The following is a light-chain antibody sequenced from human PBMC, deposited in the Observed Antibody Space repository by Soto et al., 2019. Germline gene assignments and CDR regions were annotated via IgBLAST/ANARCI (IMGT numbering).Light chain of an antibody. CDR2: KAS. CDR3: HHYNSYSEA. V-gene: IGKV1-5*03. CDR1: QTISSW. Sequence: IQMNQSPSTLSGSLGNRVTITFRASQTISSWLAWYQQKPGKAPKLLIYKASTLKSGVPSRFSGSGSGTEFTLTISSLQPDDFATYYCHHYNSYSEAFGQGTKVDI. J-gene: IGKJ1*01.